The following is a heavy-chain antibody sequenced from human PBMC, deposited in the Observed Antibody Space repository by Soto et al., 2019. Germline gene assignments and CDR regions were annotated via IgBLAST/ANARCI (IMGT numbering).Heavy chain of an antibody. Sequence: PGGSLRLSCAASGLTFSSYAMSWVRQAPGKGLEWVSSISGSGGSTYYADSVKGRFNISRDNSKNTLYLQMNSLRAEDTAVYYCARGPYDFWSGYYQYYYYGMDVWGQGTTVTVSS. D-gene: IGHD3-3*01. J-gene: IGHJ6*02. CDR3: ARGPYDFWSGYYQYYYYGMDV. CDR2: ISGSGGST. V-gene: IGHV3-23*01. CDR1: GLTFSSYA.